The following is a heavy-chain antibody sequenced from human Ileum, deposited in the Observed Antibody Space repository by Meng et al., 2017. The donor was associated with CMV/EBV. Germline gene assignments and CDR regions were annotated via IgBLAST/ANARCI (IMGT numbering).Heavy chain of an antibody. Sequence: RGSLRLSCAASGFTFSSYAMSWVRQAPGKGLEWVSAISGSGGSTYYADSVKGRFTISRDNSKNTLYLQMNSLRAEDTAVYYCAKAMVRGGVRYFDYWGQGTLVTVSS. CDR2: ISGSGGST. CDR3: AKAMVRGGVRYFDY. CDR1: GFTFSSYA. J-gene: IGHJ4*02. V-gene: IGHV3-23*01. D-gene: IGHD3-10*01.